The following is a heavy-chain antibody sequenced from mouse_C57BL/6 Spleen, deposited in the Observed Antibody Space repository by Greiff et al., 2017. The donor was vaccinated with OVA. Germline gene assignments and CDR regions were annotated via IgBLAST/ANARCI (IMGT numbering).Heavy chain of an antibody. Sequence: EAGGGLVQPKGSLKLSCAASGFTFNTYAMHWVRQAPGKGLEWVARIRSKSSNYATYYADSVKDRFTISRDDSQSMLYLQMNNLKTEDTAMYYCVRDRPYYGSSYGYFDVWGTGTTVTVSS. CDR3: VRDRPYYGSSYGYFDV. D-gene: IGHD1-1*01. J-gene: IGHJ1*03. CDR2: IRSKSSNYAT. V-gene: IGHV10-3*01. CDR1: GFTFNTYA.